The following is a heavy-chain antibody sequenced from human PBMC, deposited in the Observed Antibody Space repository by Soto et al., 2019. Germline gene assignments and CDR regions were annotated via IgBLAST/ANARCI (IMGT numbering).Heavy chain of an antibody. Sequence: GESLKISCMGSGYSFTSYWIAWVRQMSGKDLEWMGIIYPDDSDTRYSPSLQGQVTIPADKSINTAYLQWSSLKTSDTAMYYCVRMGFSDGGYLSYFYYGMDVWGQGTTVTVSS. CDR1: GYSFTSYW. CDR2: IYPDDSDT. J-gene: IGHJ6*02. CDR3: VRMGFSDGGYLSYFYYGMDV. D-gene: IGHD5-12*01. V-gene: IGHV5-51*01.